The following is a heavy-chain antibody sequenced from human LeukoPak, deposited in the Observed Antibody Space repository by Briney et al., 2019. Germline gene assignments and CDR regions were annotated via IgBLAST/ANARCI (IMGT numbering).Heavy chain of an antibody. Sequence: VSVKVSCKASGYTFIGYYIHWVRQAPGQGLEWMGWINPNSGGTNYAQKFQGRVTMTRDTSISTAYMELSRLRSDDTAVYYCARTYCSSTSCATWFDPWGQGTLVTVSS. CDR3: ARTYCSSTSCATWFDP. CDR1: GYTFIGYY. CDR2: INPNSGGT. J-gene: IGHJ5*02. V-gene: IGHV1-2*02. D-gene: IGHD2-2*01.